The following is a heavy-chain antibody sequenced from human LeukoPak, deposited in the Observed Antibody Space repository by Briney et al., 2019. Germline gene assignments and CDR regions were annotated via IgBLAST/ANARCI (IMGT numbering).Heavy chain of an antibody. D-gene: IGHD6-19*01. V-gene: IGHV3-74*01. CDR1: GFTFKLYW. CDR3: ARGTPSSSGWLYYGMDV. J-gene: IGHJ6*02. Sequence: GGSLRLSCAASGFTFKLYWMHWVRQVPGKRPVWVSRINDDGSDTVYADSVRGRFTISRDDAKNTVYLQMNNLRAEDTAVYYCARGTPSSSGWLYYGMDVWGQGTTVTVSS. CDR2: INDDGSDT.